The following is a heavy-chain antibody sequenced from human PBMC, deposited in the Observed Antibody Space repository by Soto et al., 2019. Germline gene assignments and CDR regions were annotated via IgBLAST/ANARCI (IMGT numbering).Heavy chain of an antibody. Sequence: QVQLVQSGAEVKKPGSSVKVSCKASGGTLSSYAISWVRQAPGQGLEWMGGIIPIFGTANYAQKFQGRVTITADEYTSTAYMELSSLRSEDTAVYYCARDHWHYYGMDVWGQGTTVTVSS. J-gene: IGHJ6*02. CDR3: ARDHWHYYGMDV. D-gene: IGHD1-1*01. V-gene: IGHV1-69*12. CDR2: IIPIFGTA. CDR1: GGTLSSYA.